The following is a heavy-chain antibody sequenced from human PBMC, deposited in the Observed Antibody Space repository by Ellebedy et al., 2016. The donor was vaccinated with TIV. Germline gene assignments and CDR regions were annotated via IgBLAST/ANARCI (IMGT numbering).Heavy chain of an antibody. CDR2: IDWDDDK. CDR3: ARTPQGIPARWAFEI. J-gene: IGHJ3*02. D-gene: IGHD6-6*01. CDR1: GFSLSTSGMC. V-gene: IGHV2-70*17. Sequence: SGPTLVKPTQTLTLTCTFSGFSLSTSGMCVSWIRQPPGKALEWLARIDWDDDKFYSTSLRTMLTISKDISKNQVVLTMTNMDPVDTATYYCARTPQGIPARWAFEIWGQGTMVTVSS.